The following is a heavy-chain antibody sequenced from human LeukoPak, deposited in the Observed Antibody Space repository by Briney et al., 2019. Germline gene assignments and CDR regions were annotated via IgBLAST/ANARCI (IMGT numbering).Heavy chain of an antibody. D-gene: IGHD3-10*01. V-gene: IGHV3-11*01. Sequence: PGGSLRLSCAASGFTFSDYYMSWIRQAPGKGLEWVSYISSSGSTIYYADSVKGRFTISRDNAKNSLYLQMNSLRAEDTAVYYCAREGQYYYGSGSYDGLGPWGQGTLVTVSS. CDR2: ISSSGSTI. CDR1: GFTFSDYY. CDR3: AREGQYYYGSGSYDGLGP. J-gene: IGHJ5*02.